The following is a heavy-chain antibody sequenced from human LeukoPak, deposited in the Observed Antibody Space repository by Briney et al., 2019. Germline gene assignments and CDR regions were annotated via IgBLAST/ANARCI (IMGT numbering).Heavy chain of an antibody. D-gene: IGHD2-8*02. V-gene: IGHV3-7*03. CDR2: IKQDGSEK. CDR1: GFTFSSYW. Sequence: TGGSLRLSCAASGFTFSSYWMSWVRQAPGKGLECVANIKQDGSEKYYVDSVKGRFTISRDNAKNSLYLQMNSLRAEDTAVYYCARCGGCYHGSYYFDYWGQGTLVTVSS. CDR3: ARCGGCYHGSYYFDY. J-gene: IGHJ4*02.